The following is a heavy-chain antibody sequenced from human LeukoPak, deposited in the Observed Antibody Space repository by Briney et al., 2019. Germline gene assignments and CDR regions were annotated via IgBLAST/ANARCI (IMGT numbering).Heavy chain of an antibody. CDR1: GFTFSSYW. D-gene: IGHD4-17*01. CDR2: ISGSGGST. CDR3: AKGSPTVTTGDY. V-gene: IGHV3-23*01. Sequence: GGSLRLSCVASGFTFSSYWMHWVRQAPGKGLEWVSAISGSGGSTYYADSVKGRFTISRDNSKNTLYLQMSSLRAEDTAVYYCAKGSPTVTTGDYWGQGTLVTVSS. J-gene: IGHJ4*02.